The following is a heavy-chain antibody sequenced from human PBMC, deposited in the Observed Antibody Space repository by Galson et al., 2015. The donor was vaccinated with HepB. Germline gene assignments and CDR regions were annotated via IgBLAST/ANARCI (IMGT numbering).Heavy chain of an antibody. D-gene: IGHD1-26*01. V-gene: IGHV3-30*18. CDR1: GFTFSSYG. J-gene: IGHJ4*02. Sequence: SLRLSCAASGFTFSSYGMHWVRQAPGKGLEWVAVISYDGSNKYYADSVKGRFTISRDNSKNTLYLQMNSLRAEDTAVYYCAKDWGIVGATSSVYWGQGTLVTVSS. CDR3: AKDWGIVGATSSVY. CDR2: ISYDGSNK.